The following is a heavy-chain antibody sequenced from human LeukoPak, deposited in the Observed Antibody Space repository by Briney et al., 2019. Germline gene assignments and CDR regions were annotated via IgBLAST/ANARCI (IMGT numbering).Heavy chain of an antibody. D-gene: IGHD5-18*01. CDR1: GSIFTSYW. J-gene: IGHJ3*02. CDR2: IYPGDSDT. V-gene: IGHV5-51*01. Sequence: GESLKISCKGSGSIFTSYWIGWVRQLPGKGLEWMGIIYPGDSDTRYSPSFQGQVTISADKSISTAYLQWSSLKALDTAMYYCATRWIQDAFDIWGQGTMVTVSS. CDR3: ATRWIQDAFDI.